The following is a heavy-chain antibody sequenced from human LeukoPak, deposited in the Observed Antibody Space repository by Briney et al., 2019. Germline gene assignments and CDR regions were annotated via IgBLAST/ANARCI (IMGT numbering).Heavy chain of an antibody. D-gene: IGHD5-12*01. CDR3: ARGRGYSGYADY. J-gene: IGHJ4*02. Sequence: SETLSLTCTVSGGSISSYYWSWIRQPPGKGLEWIGCIYHSGSTYYNPSLKSRVTISVDRSKNQFSLKLSSVTAADTAVYYCARGRGYSGYADYWGQGTLVTVSS. V-gene: IGHV4-59*12. CDR1: GGSISSYY. CDR2: IYHSGST.